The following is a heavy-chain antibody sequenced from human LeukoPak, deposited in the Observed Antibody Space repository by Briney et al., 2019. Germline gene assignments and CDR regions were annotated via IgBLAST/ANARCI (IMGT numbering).Heavy chain of an antibody. J-gene: IGHJ4*02. D-gene: IGHD3-10*01. CDR2: INGNGDRT. CDR3: ARGPEASYGSEKNYFDY. CDR1: GFTFSSYG. V-gene: IGHV3-64*01. Sequence: GGSLRLSCAASGFTFSSYGMHWVRQAPGKGLEYVSAINGNGDRTYHANSVKGRFTISRDNSKDTLYLQMNSLRADDTAVYYCARGPEASYGSEKNYFDYWGQGTLVTVSS.